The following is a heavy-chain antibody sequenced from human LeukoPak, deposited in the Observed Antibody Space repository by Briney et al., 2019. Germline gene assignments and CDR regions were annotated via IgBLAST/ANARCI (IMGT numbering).Heavy chain of an antibody. V-gene: IGHV4-61*03. J-gene: IGHJ5*02. D-gene: IGHD3-22*01. CDR3: ARADTYYYDSSGYPNGFDP. CDR1: GGSVTSASNY. Sequence: SETLSFTCTVSGGSVTSASNYWTWIRQPPGKGLEWIGYICFSGDTNYNPSLKNRVTISLDTSKNHFSLKLSSVTAADTAVYYCARADTYYYDSSGYPNGFDPWGQGTLVTVSS. CDR2: ICFSGDT.